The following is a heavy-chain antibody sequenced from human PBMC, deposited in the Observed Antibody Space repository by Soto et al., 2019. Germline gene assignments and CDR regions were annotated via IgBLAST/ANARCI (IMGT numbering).Heavy chain of an antibody. D-gene: IGHD3-3*01. J-gene: IGHJ4*02. Sequence: ASVKVSCKASGYTFTSYGISWVRQAPGQRLEWMGWINAGNGNTKYAQKFQGRVTITRDTSASTAYMELSSLRSEDTAVYYCVRVCYPPLWSGYRYWGQGTLVTVSS. CDR3: VRVCYPPLWSGYRY. V-gene: IGHV1-3*01. CDR1: GYTFTSYG. CDR2: INAGNGNT.